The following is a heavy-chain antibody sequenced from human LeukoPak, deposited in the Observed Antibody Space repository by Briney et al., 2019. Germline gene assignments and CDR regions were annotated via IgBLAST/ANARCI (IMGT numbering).Heavy chain of an antibody. D-gene: IGHD5-12*01. CDR3: ARDRVDIVATTKNDAFDI. CDR1: GYTFTSYY. CDR2: INPSGGST. V-gene: IGHV1-46*01. Sequence: ASVKVSCKASGYTFTSYYMHWVRQAPGQGLEWMGIINPSGGSTSYAQKFQGRVTMTRDMSTSTVYMELSSLRSEDTAVYYCARDRVDIVATTKNDAFDIWGQGTMVTVSS. J-gene: IGHJ3*02.